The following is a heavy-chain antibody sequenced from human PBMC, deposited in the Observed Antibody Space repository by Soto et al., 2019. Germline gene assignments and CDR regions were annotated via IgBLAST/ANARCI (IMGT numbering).Heavy chain of an antibody. D-gene: IGHD3-10*01. CDR3: ARLSPVTMVRGYYYYYMDV. CDR1: GGSISSSSYY. Sequence: PSETLSLTCTVSGGSISSSSYYWGWIRQPPGKGLEWIGSIYYSGSTYYNPSLKSRVTISVDTSKNQFSLKLSSVTAADTAVYYCARLSPVTMVRGYYYYYMDVWGKGTTVTVSS. CDR2: IYYSGST. J-gene: IGHJ6*03. V-gene: IGHV4-39*01.